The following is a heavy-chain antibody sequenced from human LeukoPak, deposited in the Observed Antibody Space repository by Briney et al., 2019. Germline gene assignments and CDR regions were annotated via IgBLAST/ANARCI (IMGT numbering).Heavy chain of an antibody. Sequence: PGGSLRLSCAASGFTFSSYWMSWVRQAPGKGLEWVANIKQDGSEKYYVDSVKGRFTISRDNAKNSLYLQMNSLRAEDTAVYYCARTLCYYDSSGCSYWGQGTLVTVSS. CDR1: GFTFSSYW. CDR2: IKQDGSEK. V-gene: IGHV3-7*01. CDR3: ARTLCYYDSSGCSY. J-gene: IGHJ4*02. D-gene: IGHD3-22*01.